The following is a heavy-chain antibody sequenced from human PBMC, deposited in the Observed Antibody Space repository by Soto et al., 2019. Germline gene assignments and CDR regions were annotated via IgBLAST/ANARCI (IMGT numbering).Heavy chain of an antibody. Sequence: TLSLTCTVSGGSISSGGYYWSWIHQHPGKGLEWIGYIYYSGSTYYNPSLKSRVTISVDTSKNQFSLKLSSVTAADTAVYYCARDTPRGYSYGSFDYWGQGTLVTVSS. J-gene: IGHJ4*02. CDR1: GGSISSGGYY. V-gene: IGHV4-31*03. D-gene: IGHD5-18*01. CDR2: IYYSGST. CDR3: ARDTPRGYSYGSFDY.